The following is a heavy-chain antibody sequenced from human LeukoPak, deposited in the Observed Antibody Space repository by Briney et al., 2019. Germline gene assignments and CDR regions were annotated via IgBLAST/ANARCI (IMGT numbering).Heavy chain of an antibody. Sequence: ATVTVSCKASGYSFTSYNMHWVRQAPRQGLEWMGIINPSGGSTSYAQKFQGRVTMTRDMSTSTVYMELSSLRSEDTAVYYCARVYYDSSGYSSGEDYWGQGTLVTVSS. V-gene: IGHV1-46*01. CDR2: INPSGGST. D-gene: IGHD3-22*01. J-gene: IGHJ4*02. CDR1: GYSFTSYN. CDR3: ARVYYDSSGYSSGEDY.